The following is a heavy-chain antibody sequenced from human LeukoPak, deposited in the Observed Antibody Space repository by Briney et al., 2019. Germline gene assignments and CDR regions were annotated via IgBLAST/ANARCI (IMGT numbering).Heavy chain of an antibody. Sequence: ASEKVSCKASGYTFTDYYMHWVRQAPGQGFEWMGRITPNNGGTNYAQKFQGRVTMTRDTSISTAYMELSRLRSDDTAVYYCAREIGGATSFDYWGQGALVTVSS. J-gene: IGHJ4*02. CDR2: ITPNNGGT. CDR1: GYTFTDYY. D-gene: IGHD1-26*01. CDR3: AREIGGATSFDY. V-gene: IGHV1-2*06.